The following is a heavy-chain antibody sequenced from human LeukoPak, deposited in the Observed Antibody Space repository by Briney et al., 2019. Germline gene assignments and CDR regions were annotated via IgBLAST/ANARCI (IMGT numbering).Heavy chain of an antibody. CDR1: RFTFSNYD. V-gene: IGHV3-30*02. CDR2: ARYDGVNK. J-gene: IGHJ4*02. Sequence: PGGSLRLSCAASRFTFSNYDVYWVRQAPGKGLEWVTFARYDGVNKNYPDSVKGRFTISRDKSTNTVYPQMNSLRPEDTAMYYCARGLDYAIDYWGQGTLVTVSS. CDR3: ARGLDYAIDY. D-gene: IGHD4-17*01.